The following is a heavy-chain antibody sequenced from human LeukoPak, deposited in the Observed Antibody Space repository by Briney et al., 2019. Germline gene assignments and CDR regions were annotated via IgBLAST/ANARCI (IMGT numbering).Heavy chain of an antibody. CDR3: ASDLSSSWFPLDY. CDR1: GYIFTSYW. J-gene: IGHJ4*02. V-gene: IGHV5-10-1*01. CDR2: IDPSDSYT. Sequence: GESLKISCKGSGYIFTSYWISWVRQMPGKGLEWMGRIDPSDSYTNYSPSFQGHVTISADKSISTAYLQWSSLKASDTAMYYCASDLSSSWFPLDYWGQGTLVTVSS. D-gene: IGHD6-13*01.